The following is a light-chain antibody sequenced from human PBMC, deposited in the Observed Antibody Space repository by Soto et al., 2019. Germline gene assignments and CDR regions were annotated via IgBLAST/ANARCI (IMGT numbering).Light chain of an antibody. J-gene: IGLJ1*01. CDR3: AAWDDSLSVIYV. CDR2: RDN. V-gene: IGLV1-47*01. CDR1: HSNIGSNF. Sequence: QSALTQPPSASGTPGQTVTISCSGSHSNIGSNFVYWYQQLPGTAPKLLIYRDNQRPSGVPDRFSVSKSGTSASPAISGLRSEDEADYYCAAWDDSLSVIYVFGTGTKVTVL.